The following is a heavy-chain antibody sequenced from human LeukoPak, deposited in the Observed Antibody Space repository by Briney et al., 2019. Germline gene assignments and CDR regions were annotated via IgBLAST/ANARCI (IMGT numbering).Heavy chain of an antibody. CDR3: ASGYYDFWSVKP. V-gene: IGHV3-30*03. CDR2: ISYDGSNK. Sequence: PGRSLRLSCAASGFTFSSYGMHWVRQAPGKGLEWVAVISYDGSNKYYADSVKGRFTISRDNSKNTLYLQMNSLRAEDTAVYYCASGYYDFWSVKPWGQGTLVTVSS. J-gene: IGHJ5*02. D-gene: IGHD3-3*01. CDR1: GFTFSSYG.